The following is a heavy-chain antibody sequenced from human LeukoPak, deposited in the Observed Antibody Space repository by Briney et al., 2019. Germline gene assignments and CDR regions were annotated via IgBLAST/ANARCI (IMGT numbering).Heavy chain of an antibody. CDR2: ISGSGGST. D-gene: IGHD6-13*01. J-gene: IGHJ4*02. CDR3: AKDFSSSSWGYFDY. V-gene: IGHV3-23*01. Sequence: GGSLRLSCAASGFTFSSYAMSWVRQAPGKGLEWVSAISGSGGSTYYADSVKGQFTISRDNSKNTLYLQMNSLRAEDTAVYYCAKDFSSSSWGYFDYWGQGTLVTVSS. CDR1: GFTFSSYA.